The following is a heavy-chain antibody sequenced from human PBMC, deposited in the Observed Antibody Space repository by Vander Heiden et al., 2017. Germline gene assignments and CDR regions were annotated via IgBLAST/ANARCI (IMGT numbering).Heavy chain of an antibody. CDR1: GYTFTRSY. Sequence: QVQLVQSGAEVKKPGASVKVSCKASGYTFTRSYMHGVRQAPGQGLEWMGWINPNSGGTNYAQKFQGRVTMTRDTSISTAYMELSRLRSDDTAVYYCARERITGTTGAAYYGMDVWGQGTTVTVSS. V-gene: IGHV1-2*02. CDR3: ARERITGTTGAAYYGMDV. D-gene: IGHD1-7*01. J-gene: IGHJ6*02. CDR2: INPNSGGT.